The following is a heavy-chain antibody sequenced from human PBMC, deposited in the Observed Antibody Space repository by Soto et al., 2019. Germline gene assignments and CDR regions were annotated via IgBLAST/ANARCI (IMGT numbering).Heavy chain of an antibody. Sequence: SETLSLTCAVSGGSISSGGYSWSWIRQPPGKGLEWIGYIYHSGSTYYNPSLKSRVTISVDTSKNQFSLKLSSVTAADTAVYYCASREDYYGSGSYYKLDYWG. D-gene: IGHD3-10*01. V-gene: IGHV4-30-2*01. J-gene: IGHJ4*01. CDR1: GGSISSGGYS. CDR3: ASREDYYGSGSYYKLDY. CDR2: IYHSGST.